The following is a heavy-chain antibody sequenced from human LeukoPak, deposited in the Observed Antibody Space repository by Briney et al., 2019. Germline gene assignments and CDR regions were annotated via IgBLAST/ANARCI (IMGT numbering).Heavy chain of an antibody. Sequence: SETLSLICTVSGGSISSYYWSWIRQPPGKGLEWIGYIYYSGSTNYNPSLKSRVTISVDTSKNQFSLKLSSVTAADTAVYYCASTVVTPEDAFDIWGQGTMVTVSS. CDR2: IYYSGST. CDR3: ASTVVTPEDAFDI. V-gene: IGHV4-59*01. D-gene: IGHD4-23*01. J-gene: IGHJ3*02. CDR1: GGSISSYY.